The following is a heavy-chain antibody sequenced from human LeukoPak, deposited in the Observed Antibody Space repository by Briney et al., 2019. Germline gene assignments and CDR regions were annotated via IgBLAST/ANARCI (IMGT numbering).Heavy chain of an antibody. CDR3: ARASSFYDGSGYGLFY. CDR2: ISSSSSTI. Sequence: QPGGSLRLSCAASGFTFSSYSMNWVRQAPGKGLEWVSYISSSSSTIYYADSVKGRFTISRDNAKNSLYLQMNGLRAEDTAVYYCARASSFYDGSGYGLFYWGQGTLVTVSS. CDR1: GFTFSSYS. D-gene: IGHD3-22*01. V-gene: IGHV3-48*01. J-gene: IGHJ4*02.